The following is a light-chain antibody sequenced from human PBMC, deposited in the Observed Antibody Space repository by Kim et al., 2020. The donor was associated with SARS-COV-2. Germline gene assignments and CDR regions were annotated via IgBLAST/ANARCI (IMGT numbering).Light chain of an antibody. CDR2: DAS. J-gene: IGKJ4*01. V-gene: IGKV3-11*01. CDR3: QQRTNPLT. Sequence: LALSPGERATLSCRASQSVNSDLVWYQQKPGQSPRLLIYDASNRATGIPARFSGSGFRTDFTLTISSLEPEDSAVYYCQQRTNPLTFGGGTKLEIK. CDR1: QSVNSD.